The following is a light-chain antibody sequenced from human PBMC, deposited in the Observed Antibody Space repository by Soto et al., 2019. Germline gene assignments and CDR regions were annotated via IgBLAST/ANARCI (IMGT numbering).Light chain of an antibody. Sequence: DIQMTQSPSTLSASVGDRVTITCRASQSISSWLAWYQQKPGKATKLLIYKASSLESGVPSRFSGSGSGTEFALTISSLQPDDFATYYCQQYNSYPRTFGGGTKVDIK. CDR2: KAS. J-gene: IGKJ4*01. CDR3: QQYNSYPRT. CDR1: QSISSW. V-gene: IGKV1-5*03.